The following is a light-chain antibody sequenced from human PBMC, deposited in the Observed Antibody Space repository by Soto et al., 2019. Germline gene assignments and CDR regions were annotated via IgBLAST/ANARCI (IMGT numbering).Light chain of an antibody. CDR2: FAS. J-gene: IGKJ5*01. Sequence: DIQMTQSPSSLSASVGDTVTITCRASQGISTLLAWYQQKPGKAPKYLIYFASSLQSGVPSRFTGSGSGIDFTLTISSLQPEDFANYYCQQFRSYPITFGQGTRLDIK. V-gene: IGKV1D-16*01. CDR1: QGISTL. CDR3: QQFRSYPIT.